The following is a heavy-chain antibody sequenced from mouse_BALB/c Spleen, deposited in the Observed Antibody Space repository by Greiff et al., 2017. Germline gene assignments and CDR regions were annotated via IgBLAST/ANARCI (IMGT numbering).Heavy chain of an antibody. V-gene: IGHV3-2*02. J-gene: IGHJ4*01. Sequence: EVKLEESGPGLVKPSQSLSLTCTVTGYSITSDYAWNWIRQFPGNKLEWMGYISYSGSTSYNPSLKSRISITRDTSKNQFFLQLNSVTTEDTATYYCARGGYYGSNAMDYWGQGTSVTVSS. CDR3: ARGGYYGSNAMDY. CDR1: GYSITSDYA. CDR2: ISYSGST. D-gene: IGHD1-1*01.